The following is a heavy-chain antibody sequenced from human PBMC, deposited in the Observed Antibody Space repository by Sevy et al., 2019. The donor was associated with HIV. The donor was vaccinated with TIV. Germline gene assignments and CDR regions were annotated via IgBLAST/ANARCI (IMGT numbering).Heavy chain of an antibody. CDR1: GYTFTNHY. V-gene: IGHV1-46*01. D-gene: IGHD2-21*02. J-gene: IGHJ5*02. CDR2: INPSGTST. Sequence: ASVKVSCKASGYTFTNHYMHWVRQAPGQGLEWMGLINPSGTSTWYAQKFQGRVIMTRDTSTSTDYMELSSLRSDDTAVYYCARDNSHSDWYWWFDPWGQGTLVTVSS. CDR3: ARDNSHSDWYWWFDP.